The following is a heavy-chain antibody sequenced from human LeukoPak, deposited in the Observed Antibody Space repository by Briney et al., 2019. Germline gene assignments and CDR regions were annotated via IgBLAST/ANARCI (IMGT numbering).Heavy chain of an antibody. CDR2: FDPEDGET. J-gene: IGHJ3*01. CDR1: GYTLTELS. V-gene: IGHV1-24*01. D-gene: IGHD6-13*01. Sequence: ASVKVSCKVSGYTLTELSMHWVRQAPGKGLERMGGFDPEDGETIYAQKFQGRVTMTEDTSTDTAYMELSSLRSEDTAVYYCARDPVNGYSSSWDLWGQGTMVTVSS. CDR3: ARDPVNGYSSSWDL.